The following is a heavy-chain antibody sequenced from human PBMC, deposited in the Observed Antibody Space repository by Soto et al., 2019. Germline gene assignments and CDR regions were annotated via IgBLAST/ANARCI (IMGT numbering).Heavy chain of an antibody. Sequence: GGSLRLSCAASGFTFSSYGMHWVRQAPGKGLEWVAVISYDGSNKYYADPVKSRFTISTDNSKNTLYLQMNSLRAEDKAVNYCAKDVGLGTPYYGMDVWGQGTTVTVSS. CDR2: ISYDGSNK. CDR1: GFTFSSYG. D-gene: IGHD7-27*01. CDR3: AKDVGLGTPYYGMDV. V-gene: IGHV3-30*18. J-gene: IGHJ6*02.